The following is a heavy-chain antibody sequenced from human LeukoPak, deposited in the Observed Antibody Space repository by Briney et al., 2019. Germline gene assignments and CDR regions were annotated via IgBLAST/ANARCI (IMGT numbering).Heavy chain of an antibody. CDR3: ARATYDSSGCLDY. V-gene: IGHV3-7*04. J-gene: IGHJ4*02. CDR1: GFTFSSYW. Sequence: GGSLRLSCAASGFTFSSYWMSWVRRAPGKGLEWVANIKQDGSEKYYVDSVKGRFTISRDNAKNSPYLQMNSLRAEDTAVYFCARATYDSSGCLDYWGQGTLVTVSS. D-gene: IGHD3-22*01. CDR2: IKQDGSEK.